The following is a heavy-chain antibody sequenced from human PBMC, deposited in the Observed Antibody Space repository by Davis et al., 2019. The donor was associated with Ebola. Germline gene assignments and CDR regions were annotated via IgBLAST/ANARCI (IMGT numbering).Heavy chain of an antibody. V-gene: IGHV3-21*01. D-gene: IGHD3-16*02. J-gene: IGHJ4*02. CDR2: ISSSSSYI. CDR1: GFTFSSYS. CDR3: AIYDYVWGSYRLDY. Sequence: GESLKISCAASGFTFSSYSMNWVRQAPGKGLEWVSSISSSSSYIYYADSVKGRFTISRDNAKNSLYLQMNSLRAEDTAVYYCAIYDYVWGSYRLDYWGQGTLVTVSS.